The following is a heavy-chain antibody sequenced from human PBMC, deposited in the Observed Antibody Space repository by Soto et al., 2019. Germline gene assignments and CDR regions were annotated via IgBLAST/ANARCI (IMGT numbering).Heavy chain of an antibody. CDR3: ARSPTTVTAVYQDYYYYDGMDV. Sequence: SQTLSLTCAISGDSVSSNSAAWNWIRQSPSRGLEWLGRTYYRSKWYNDYAVSVKSRITINPDTSKNQFSLQLNSVTPEDTAVYYCARSPTTVTAVYQDYYYYDGMDVWGQGTTVTVSS. J-gene: IGHJ6*02. CDR1: GDSVSSNSAA. CDR2: TYYRSKWYN. V-gene: IGHV6-1*01. D-gene: IGHD4-17*01.